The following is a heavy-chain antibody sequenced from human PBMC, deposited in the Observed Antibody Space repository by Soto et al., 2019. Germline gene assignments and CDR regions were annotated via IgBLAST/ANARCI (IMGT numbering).Heavy chain of an antibody. CDR1: GYTFTSYA. J-gene: IGHJ6*03. V-gene: IGHV1-3*01. CDR2: INAGNGNT. D-gene: IGHD3-10*01. Sequence: QVPLVQSGAEVKKPGASVKVSCKASGYTFTSYAMHWVRQAPGQRLEWMGWINAGNGNTKYSQKFQGRVTITRDTSASTAYMELSSMRSEDTAVYYCARDQMLRGVKGGYYYYYYYMDVWGKGTTVTVSS. CDR3: ARDQMLRGVKGGYYYYYYYMDV.